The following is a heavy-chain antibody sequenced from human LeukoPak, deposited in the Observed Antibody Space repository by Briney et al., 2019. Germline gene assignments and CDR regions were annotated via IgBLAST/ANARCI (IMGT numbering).Heavy chain of an antibody. V-gene: IGHV1-69*13. CDR3: ASGLVTNTYYYDSSGYLYYFDY. CDR1: GGTFSSYA. CDR2: IIPIFGTA. D-gene: IGHD3-22*01. J-gene: IGHJ4*02. Sequence: GASVKVSCKASGGTFSSYAISWVRQAPGQGLEWMGGIIPIFGTANYAQKFQGRVTITADESTSTAYMELSSLRSEDTAVYYCASGLVTNTYYYDSSGYLYYFDYWGQGTLVTVSS.